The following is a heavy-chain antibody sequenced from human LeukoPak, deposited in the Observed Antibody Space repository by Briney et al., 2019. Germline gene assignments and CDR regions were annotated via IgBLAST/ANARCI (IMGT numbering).Heavy chain of an antibody. V-gene: IGHV4-59*01. CDR2: VHYSGST. CDR3: ATNSGDYYWYFDL. CDR1: GGSISTDY. Sequence: SEALSLTCTVSGGSISTDYWSWIRQPPGKGLEWIGYVHYSGSTRYSPSLKSRVTISVDTSKNQFSLKLTSVTAADTAVYYCATNSGDYYWYFDLWGRGTLVTVSS. J-gene: IGHJ2*01. D-gene: IGHD1-26*01.